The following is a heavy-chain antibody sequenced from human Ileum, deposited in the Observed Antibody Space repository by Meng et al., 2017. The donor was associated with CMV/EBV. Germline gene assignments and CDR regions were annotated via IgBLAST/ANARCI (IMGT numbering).Heavy chain of an antibody. Sequence: ASVMVFCKASGYTFTGYYMHWVRQAPGQGLEWMGWINSNSGGTNYAQKFQGRVTMTRDTSISTAYMELSRLRSDDTAVYYCARDAHQLLLYNDYWGQGTLVTVSS. CDR3: ARDAHQLLLYNDY. V-gene: IGHV1-2*02. D-gene: IGHD2-2*01. CDR2: INSNSGGT. J-gene: IGHJ4*02. CDR1: GYTFTGYY.